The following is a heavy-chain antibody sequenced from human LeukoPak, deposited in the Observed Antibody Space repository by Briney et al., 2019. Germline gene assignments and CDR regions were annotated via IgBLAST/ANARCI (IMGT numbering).Heavy chain of an antibody. D-gene: IGHD5-24*01. Sequence: GGSLRLSCAASGFTFMSYAMHWVRQAPGKGLEWVAFIPYHGTNPYYADSVKGRFSVSRDNSQDTLYLQMNSLRSEDTAVYYCARAYSRDGYKYYYYYYMDVWGKGTTVTVSS. CDR1: GFTFMSYA. CDR2: IPYHGTNP. V-gene: IGHV3-30*03. CDR3: ARAYSRDGYKYYYYYYMDV. J-gene: IGHJ6*03.